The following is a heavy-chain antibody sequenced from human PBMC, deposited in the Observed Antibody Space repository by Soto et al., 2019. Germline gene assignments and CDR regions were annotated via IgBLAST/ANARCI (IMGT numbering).Heavy chain of an antibody. CDR2: ISSNGGST. V-gene: IGHV3-64D*06. J-gene: IGHJ4*02. Sequence: PGGSLRLSCSASGFTFSSYAMHWVRQAPGKGLEYVSAISSNGGSTYYADSVKGRFTISRDNSKNTLHLQMSSLRAEDTAVYYCVKDSRESIWFGESSFDYWGQGTLVTVSS. D-gene: IGHD3-10*01. CDR3: VKDSRESIWFGESSFDY. CDR1: GFTFSSYA.